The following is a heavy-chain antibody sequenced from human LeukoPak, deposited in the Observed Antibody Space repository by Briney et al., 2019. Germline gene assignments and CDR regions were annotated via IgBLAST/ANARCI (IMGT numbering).Heavy chain of an antibody. V-gene: IGHV3-33*06. Sequence: PGGSLRLSCAASGFSFSTYGIHWVCQAPGKGLEWVAVMWYDGSKDYYADSVKGRFTISRDTSKNTLYLQMNNLRVEDTAVYYCAKDRETYEYTFDYWGQGTLVTVSS. D-gene: IGHD6-6*01. CDR2: MWYDGSKD. CDR1: GFSFSTYG. J-gene: IGHJ4*02. CDR3: AKDRETYEYTFDY.